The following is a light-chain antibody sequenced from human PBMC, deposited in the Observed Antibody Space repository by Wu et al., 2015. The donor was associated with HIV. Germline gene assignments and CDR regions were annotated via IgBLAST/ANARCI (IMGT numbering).Light chain of an antibody. V-gene: IGKV3-20*01. CDR1: QRVSSTY. J-gene: IGKJ5*01. CDR2: GAS. CDR3: QQYGSSPRVT. Sequence: EVVLTQSPGTLSLSLGERATLSCRASQRVSSTYIAWYQQKVGQSPRLLIYGASSRAAGIPDRFSGSGSGTDFTLSISRLEPEDFAAYYCQQYGSSPRVTFGQGTRLEIK.